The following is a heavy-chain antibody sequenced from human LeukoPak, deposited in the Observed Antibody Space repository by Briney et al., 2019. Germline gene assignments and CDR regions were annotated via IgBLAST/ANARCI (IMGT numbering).Heavy chain of an antibody. CDR3: ARGVTMVRGVMGYYYYYYMDV. CDR2: MNPNSGNT. D-gene: IGHD3-10*01. CDR1: GYTFTSYD. J-gene: IGHJ6*03. V-gene: IGHV1-8*01. Sequence: ASVKVSCKASGYTFTSYDINWVRQATGQGLEWMGWMNPNSGNTGYAQKFQGRVTMTRNTSISTAYMELSSLGSEDTAVYYCARGVTMVRGVMGYYYYYYMDVWGKGTTVTISS.